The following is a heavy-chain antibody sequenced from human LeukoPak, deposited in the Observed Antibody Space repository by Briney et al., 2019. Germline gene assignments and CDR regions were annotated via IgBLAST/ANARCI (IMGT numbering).Heavy chain of an antibody. D-gene: IGHD5-24*01. CDR1: GFTVSSNY. Sequence: PGGSLRLSCAASGFTVSSNYMSRVRQAPGKGLEWVSVIYSGGSTYYADSVKGRFTISRDNSKNTLYLQMNSLRAEDTAVYYCAREQSPYYYYGMDVWGQGTTVTVSS. CDR2: IYSGGST. CDR3: AREQSPYYYYGMDV. J-gene: IGHJ6*02. V-gene: IGHV3-66*01.